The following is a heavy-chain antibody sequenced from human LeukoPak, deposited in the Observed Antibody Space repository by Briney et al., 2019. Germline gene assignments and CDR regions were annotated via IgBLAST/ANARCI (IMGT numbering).Heavy chain of an antibody. D-gene: IGHD3-22*01. V-gene: IGHV4-59*01. CDR2: FHHSGTN. CDR3: ATVLYGSNGFDY. CDR1: GGSINSYY. J-gene: IGHJ4*02. Sequence: KPSENLSLNRAVSGGSINSYYWSWIRQPPGGGLEWIAFFHHSGTNNYNPSVKGRVTISFDTSKNHLSLDLRSVTAADTATYYCATVLYGSNGFDYWGRGTLVTVAA.